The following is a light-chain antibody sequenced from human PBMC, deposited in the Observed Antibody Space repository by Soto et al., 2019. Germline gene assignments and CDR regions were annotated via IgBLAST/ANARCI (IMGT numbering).Light chain of an antibody. V-gene: IGLV2-11*01. Sequence: QSVLTQPRSVSGSPGQSVTISCTGSSSNVGAYNFVSWYQQHPGKAPKLMIYDVSKRPSGVPDRFSASKSGNTASLTISGLQAEDESDYYCYSYAGSYTWVFGGGTKLT. CDR1: SSNVGAYNF. CDR2: DVS. CDR3: YSYAGSYTWV. J-gene: IGLJ3*02.